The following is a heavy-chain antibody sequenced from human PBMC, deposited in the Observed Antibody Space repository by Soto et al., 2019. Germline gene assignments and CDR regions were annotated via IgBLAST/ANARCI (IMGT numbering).Heavy chain of an antibody. Sequence: GGSLRLSCAASGFTFSSYGMHWVRQAPGKGLEWVAFISYDGSDKYYADSVKGRFTISRDNSRNTLYLQMNSLRAEDTAVYYCAKELRGASYYFDYWGQGTLVTVSS. CDR1: GFTFSSYG. D-gene: IGHD1-26*01. J-gene: IGHJ4*02. V-gene: IGHV3-30*18. CDR3: AKELRGASYYFDY. CDR2: ISYDGSDK.